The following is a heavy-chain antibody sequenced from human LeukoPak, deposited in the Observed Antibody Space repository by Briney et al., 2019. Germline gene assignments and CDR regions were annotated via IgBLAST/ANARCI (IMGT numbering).Heavy chain of an antibody. Sequence: PGASVKVSCKASGGTFSSYAISWVRPAPGQGLEWMGRIIPILGIANYAQKFQGRVTITADKSTSTAYMELSSLRSEDTAVYYCARDSQAHRCWFDPWGQGTLVTVSS. CDR1: GGTFSSYA. V-gene: IGHV1-69*04. CDR3: ARDSQAHRCWFDP. J-gene: IGHJ5*02. CDR2: IIPILGIA.